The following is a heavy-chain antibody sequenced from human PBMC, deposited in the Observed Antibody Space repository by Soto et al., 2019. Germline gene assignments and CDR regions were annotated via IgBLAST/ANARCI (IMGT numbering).Heavy chain of an antibody. V-gene: IGHV4-59*08. Sequence: QVQLQESGPGLVKPSETLSLTCTVSGGSISSYYWSWIRQPPGKGLEWIGYIYYSGSTNYNPSLKSRVTISVDTSKNQFSLKLSSVTAADTAVYYCAVANPYNWNYDYYFDYSGQGTLVTVSS. J-gene: IGHJ4*02. CDR2: IYYSGST. CDR1: GGSISSYY. CDR3: AVANPYNWNYDYYFDY. D-gene: IGHD1-7*01.